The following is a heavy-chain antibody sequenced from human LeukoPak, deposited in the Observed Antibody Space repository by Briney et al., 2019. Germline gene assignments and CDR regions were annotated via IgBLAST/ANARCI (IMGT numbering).Heavy chain of an antibody. CDR3: ATEKLELAIDY. V-gene: IGHV3-33*08. CDR2: IWYDGSNK. J-gene: IGHJ4*02. Sequence: PGGSLRLSCVASGFSLSGYWMYWVRQAPGKGLEWVAVIWYDGSNKYYADSVKGRSTISRDNSKNTLYLQMNSLRAEDTAVYYCATEKLELAIDYWGQGTLVTVSS. D-gene: IGHD1-7*01. CDR1: GFSLSGYW.